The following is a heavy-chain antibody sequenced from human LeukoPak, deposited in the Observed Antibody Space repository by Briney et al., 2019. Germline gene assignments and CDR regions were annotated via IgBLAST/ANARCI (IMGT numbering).Heavy chain of an antibody. CDR2: ISFDGSNK. CDR3: ARRWGAYFDY. CDR1: GFTFSSYA. J-gene: IGHJ4*02. Sequence: GGSLRLSCAASGFTFSSYAMHWVRQAPGKGLDWVAVISFDGSNKYYADSVKGRFTISRDNSKNTLYLQMNSLRAEDTAVCYCARRWGAYFDYWGQGALVTVSS. D-gene: IGHD1-26*01. V-gene: IGHV3-30-3*01.